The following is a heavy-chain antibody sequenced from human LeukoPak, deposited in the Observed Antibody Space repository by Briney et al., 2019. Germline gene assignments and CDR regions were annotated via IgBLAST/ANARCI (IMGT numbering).Heavy chain of an antibody. D-gene: IGHD3-10*01. J-gene: IGHJ6*02. CDR3: ARDWDLSGSYFGMDV. CDR2: IWYDGSNK. CDR1: GFTFSSYG. Sequence: GGSLRLSCAAYGFTFSSYGMHWVGQAPGKGLEWVALIWYDGSNKYYADSVKGRFTISRDNSKNTLYLQMNSLRAEDTAVYYCARDWDLSGSYFGMDVWGQGTTVTVSS. V-gene: IGHV3-33*08.